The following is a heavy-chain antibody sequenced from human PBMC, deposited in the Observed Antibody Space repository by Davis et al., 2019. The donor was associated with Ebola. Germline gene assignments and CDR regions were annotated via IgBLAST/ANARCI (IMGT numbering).Heavy chain of an antibody. CDR2: INHSGST. Sequence: SETLSLTCAVYGGSFSGYYWSWIRQPPGKGLEWIGEINHSGSTNYNPSLKSRVTISVDTSKNQFSLKLSSVTAADTAVYYCSRRDFWSGYHFDYWGQGTLVTVSS. J-gene: IGHJ4*02. D-gene: IGHD3-3*01. V-gene: IGHV4-34*03. CDR3: SRRDFWSGYHFDY. CDR1: GGSFSGYY.